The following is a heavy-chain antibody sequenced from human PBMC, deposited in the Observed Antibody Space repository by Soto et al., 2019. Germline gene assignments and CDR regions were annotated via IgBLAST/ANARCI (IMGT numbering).Heavy chain of an antibody. CDR1: GGSISSSNW. CDR2: IYHSGST. V-gene: IGHV4-4*02. J-gene: IGHJ4*02. D-gene: IGHD1-20*01. CDR3: AKTRGITGTLYYFDY. Sequence: SETLSLTCAVSGGSISSSNWWSWVRQPPGKGLEWIGEIYHSGSTNYNPSLKSRVTISVDKSKSQFSLKLSSVTAADTAVYYCAKTRGITGTLYYFDYWGQGTLVTVSS.